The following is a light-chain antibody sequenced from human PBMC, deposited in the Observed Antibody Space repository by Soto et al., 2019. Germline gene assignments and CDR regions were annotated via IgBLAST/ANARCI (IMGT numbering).Light chain of an antibody. V-gene: IGKV1-39*01. CDR3: QQSYSTLLT. CDR2: AAS. J-gene: IGKJ4*01. CDR1: QSISSY. Sequence: DIQMTQSPSSLSASVGDRVTITCRASQSISSYLNWYQQKPGKDPKLLIYAASSLQSGVPSRFSGSRSGTDFTLTISSLQPEDFATYYCQQSYSTLLTFGGGTKVEI.